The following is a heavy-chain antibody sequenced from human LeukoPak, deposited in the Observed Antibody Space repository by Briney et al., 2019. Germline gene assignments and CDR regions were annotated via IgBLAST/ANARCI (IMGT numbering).Heavy chain of an antibody. D-gene: IGHD3-22*01. CDR1: GGSISSSSYY. J-gene: IGHJ4*02. CDR3: ARDQYYYDSSGYLTFDY. Sequence: SETLSLTCTVSGGSISSSSYYWGWIRQPPGKGLEWIGRIHTSGSTNYNSSLKSRVTMSVDTSKNQFSLKLSSVTAADTAVYYCARDQYYYDSSGYLTFDYWGQGTLVTVSS. V-gene: IGHV4-61*05. CDR2: IHTSGST.